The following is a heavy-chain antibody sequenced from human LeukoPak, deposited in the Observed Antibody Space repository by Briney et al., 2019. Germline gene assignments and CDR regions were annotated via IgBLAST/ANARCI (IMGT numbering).Heavy chain of an antibody. CDR3: AREHCSSTSCYWYFDY. V-gene: IGHV3-23*01. Sequence: PGXSLRLSCAASGFTFSSYAMSWVRQAPGKGLEWVSAISGSGGSTYYADSVKGRFTISRDNSKNTLYLQMNSLRAEDTAVYYCAREHCSSTSCYWYFDYWGQGTLVTVSS. CDR2: ISGSGGST. CDR1: GFTFSSYA. D-gene: IGHD2-2*01. J-gene: IGHJ4*02.